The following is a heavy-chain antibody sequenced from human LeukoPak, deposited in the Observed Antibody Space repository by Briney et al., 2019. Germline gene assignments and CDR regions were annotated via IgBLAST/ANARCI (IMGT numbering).Heavy chain of an antibody. CDR2: INSDGYSI. Sequence: GGSLRLSCTASGFTFSSYWMHWVRQAPGRGLVWVSRINSDGYSISYADSVKGRFTISRDNAKNTLYLQMNSLRAEDTAVYYCARAIAVAGTDYWGQGTLVTVSS. J-gene: IGHJ4*02. CDR1: GFTFSSYW. CDR3: ARAIAVAGTDY. V-gene: IGHV3-74*01. D-gene: IGHD6-19*01.